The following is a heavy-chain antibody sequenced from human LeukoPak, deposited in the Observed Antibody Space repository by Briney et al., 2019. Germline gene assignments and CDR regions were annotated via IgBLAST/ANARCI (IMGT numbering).Heavy chain of an antibody. Sequence: GGSLRLSCAASGFTFSSYAMHWVRQAPGKGLEWVAVISYDGGNKYYADPVKGRFTISRDNSKNTLYLQMNSLRAEDTAVYYCARDGDLWELLFYFDYWGQGTLVTVSS. D-gene: IGHD1-26*01. CDR1: GFTFSSYA. J-gene: IGHJ4*02. V-gene: IGHV3-30-3*01. CDR2: ISYDGGNK. CDR3: ARDGDLWELLFYFDY.